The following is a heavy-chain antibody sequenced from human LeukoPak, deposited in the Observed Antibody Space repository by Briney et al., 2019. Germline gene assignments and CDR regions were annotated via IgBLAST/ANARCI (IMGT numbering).Heavy chain of an antibody. Sequence: GGSLRPSCAASGFTFDDYAMHWVRQAPGKGLEWVSLISWDGGSTYYADSVKGRFTISRDNSKNSLYLQMNSLRAEDTALYYCAKDISPLGDAFDIWGQGTMVTVSS. CDR1: GFTFDDYA. CDR2: ISWDGGST. D-gene: IGHD3-10*01. J-gene: IGHJ3*02. V-gene: IGHV3-43D*04. CDR3: AKDISPLGDAFDI.